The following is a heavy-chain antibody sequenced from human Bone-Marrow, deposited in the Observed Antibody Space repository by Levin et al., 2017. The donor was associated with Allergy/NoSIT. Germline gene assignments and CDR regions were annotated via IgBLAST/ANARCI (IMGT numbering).Heavy chain of an antibody. CDR2: ISDSGGST. CDR3: AKDTFDYSNDRCMDY. J-gene: IGHJ4*02. Sequence: GESLKISCAASGFTFSSYAMSWVRQAPGKGLEWVSAISDSGGSTYYADSVKGRFTISRDNSKNTLYLQLTSLRAEDTALYYCAKDTFDYSNDRCMDYWGQGTLVTVSS. CDR1: GFTFSSYA. V-gene: IGHV3-23*01. D-gene: IGHD4-11*01.